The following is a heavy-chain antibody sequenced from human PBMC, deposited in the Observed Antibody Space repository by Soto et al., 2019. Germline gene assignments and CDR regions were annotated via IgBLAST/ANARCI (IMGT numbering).Heavy chain of an antibody. J-gene: IGHJ4*02. V-gene: IGHV3-11*03. CDR3: ARLDIVATNSPDY. CDR1: GFTFSDYY. CDR2: ISSSSSYT. Sequence: GGSLRLSCAASGFTFSDYYMSWIRQAPGKGLEWVSYISSSSSYTNYADSVKGRFTISRDNAKNSLYLQMNSLRAEDTAVYYCARLDIVATNSPDYWGQGTLVTVSS. D-gene: IGHD5-12*01.